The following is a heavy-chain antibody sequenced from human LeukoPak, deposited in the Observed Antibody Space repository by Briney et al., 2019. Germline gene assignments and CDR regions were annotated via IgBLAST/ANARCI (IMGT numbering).Heavy chain of an antibody. CDR1: GGSFSGYY. CDR2: INHSGST. D-gene: IGHD4-17*01. J-gene: IGHJ4*02. Sequence: SETLSLTCAVYGGSFSGYYWSWIRQPPGKGLEWIGEINHSGSTNYNPSLKSRVTISVDTSKNQFSLKLSSVTAADTAVYYCARNGDPHLDYFDYWGQGTLVTVSS. V-gene: IGHV4-34*01. CDR3: ARNGDPHLDYFDY.